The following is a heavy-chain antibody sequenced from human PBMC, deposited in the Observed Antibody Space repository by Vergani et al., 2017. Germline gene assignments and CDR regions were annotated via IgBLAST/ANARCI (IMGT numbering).Heavy chain of an antibody. D-gene: IGHD1-26*01. CDR2: IIQDGIEK. J-gene: IGHJ4*02. Sequence: EVQLVESGGDLVQPGGSLRLSCAASGFRFSNYWMSWVRQAPGKGLEWVTNIIQDGIEKHYVDSVKGRFTISRDNAKNSLFLQMSRLRADDTAIYYCARENSGTYYSHPFDSWGQGILVTVSS. CDR3: ARENSGTYYSHPFDS. CDR1: GFRFSNYW. V-gene: IGHV3-7*01.